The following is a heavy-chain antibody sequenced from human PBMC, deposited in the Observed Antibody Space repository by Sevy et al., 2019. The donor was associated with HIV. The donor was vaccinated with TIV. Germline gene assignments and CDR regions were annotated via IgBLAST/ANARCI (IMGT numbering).Heavy chain of an antibody. CDR3: AREAAGNYYYGMDV. Sequence: GGSLRLSCAASGFTFSSYSMNWVRQAPGKGLEWVSSISSSSSYIYYADSVKGRFTISRANAKNSLYLQMNSLRAEDTAVYYCAREAAGNYYYGMDVWGQGTTVTVSS. CDR1: GFTFSSYS. J-gene: IGHJ6*02. CDR2: ISSSSSYI. D-gene: IGHD6-13*01. V-gene: IGHV3-21*01.